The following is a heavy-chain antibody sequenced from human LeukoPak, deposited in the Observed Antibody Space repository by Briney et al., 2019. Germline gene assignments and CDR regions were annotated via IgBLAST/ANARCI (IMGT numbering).Heavy chain of an antibody. CDR2: IGTSSSTV. CDR1: GFTFSSYN. Sequence: GGSLRLSCAASGFTFSSYNMNWVRQAPGKGLEWVSHIGTSSSTVYYADSVKGRFTISRDNAKNSLYLQMNSLRAEDTAVYYCANPSIAARWGQGTLVTVSS. D-gene: IGHD6-6*01. J-gene: IGHJ4*02. V-gene: IGHV3-48*04. CDR3: ANPSIAAR.